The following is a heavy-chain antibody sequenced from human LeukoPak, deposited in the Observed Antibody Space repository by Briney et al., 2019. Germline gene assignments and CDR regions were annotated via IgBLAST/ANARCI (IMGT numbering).Heavy chain of an antibody. Sequence: GGSLRLSCAASGFTFSSYAMSWVRQAPGKGLEWVSAISGSGGSTYYADSVKGRFTISRDNAKNSLYLQMNSLRAEDTAVYYCARDQIGEADAFDIWGQGTMVTVSS. J-gene: IGHJ3*02. CDR1: GFTFSSYA. V-gene: IGHV3-23*01. D-gene: IGHD3-10*01. CDR2: ISGSGGST. CDR3: ARDQIGEADAFDI.